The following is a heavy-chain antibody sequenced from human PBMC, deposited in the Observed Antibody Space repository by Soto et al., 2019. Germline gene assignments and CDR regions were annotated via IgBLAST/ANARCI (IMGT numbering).Heavy chain of an antibody. Sequence: QVQLVQSGAEVKKPGSSVKVSCKASGGTFSSYTISWVRQAPGQGLEWMGRIIPILGIANYAQKFQGRVTXTXDXXTSTAYMELSSLRSEDTAVYYCARDSMVRGAPPDYWGQGTLVTVSS. J-gene: IGHJ4*02. CDR1: GGTFSSYT. D-gene: IGHD3-10*01. CDR3: ARDSMVRGAPPDY. CDR2: IIPILGIA. V-gene: IGHV1-69*08.